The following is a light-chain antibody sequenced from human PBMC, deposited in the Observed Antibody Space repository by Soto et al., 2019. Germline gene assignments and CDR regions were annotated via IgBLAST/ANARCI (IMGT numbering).Light chain of an antibody. CDR3: CSYAGSSTLD. Sequence: QSALTQPASVSGSPGQSITISCTGTSSDVGSYNLVSWYQQHPGKAPKLMIYEGSKRPSGVSNRFSGSKSGNTASLTISGLQAEDEADYYCCSYAGSSTLDFGGGTKVTVL. V-gene: IGLV2-23*01. CDR2: EGS. J-gene: IGLJ2*01. CDR1: SSDVGSYNL.